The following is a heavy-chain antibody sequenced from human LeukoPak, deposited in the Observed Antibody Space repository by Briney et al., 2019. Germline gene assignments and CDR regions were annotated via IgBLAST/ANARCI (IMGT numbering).Heavy chain of an antibody. CDR2: IYYSGST. V-gene: IGHV4-59*01. J-gene: IGHJ4*02. CDR3: ARVGYSPYHFDY. CDR1: GGSISSYY. D-gene: IGHD6-13*01. Sequence: SETLSLTCTVSGGSISSYYWSWIRQPPGKGLEWIGYIYYSGSTNYNPSLKSRVTISVDTSKNQFSLKLSSVTAADTAVYYCARVGYSPYHFDYWGQGTLVTVSS.